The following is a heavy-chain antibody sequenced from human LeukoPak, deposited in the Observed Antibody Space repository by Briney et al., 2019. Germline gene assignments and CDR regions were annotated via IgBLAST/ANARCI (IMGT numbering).Heavy chain of an antibody. CDR2: IYYSGST. D-gene: IGHD3-22*01. V-gene: IGHV4-39*07. CDR3: ARKYQDYYDSSGYS. Sequence: PSETLSLTCTVSGGSISSSSYYWGWIRHPPGTGLEWIGSIYYSGSTYYNPSLKSRVTIPVDTSKNQFSLKLSSVTAADTDVYYCARKYQDYYDSSGYSWGQGTMVTVSS. J-gene: IGHJ3*01. CDR1: GGSISSSSYY.